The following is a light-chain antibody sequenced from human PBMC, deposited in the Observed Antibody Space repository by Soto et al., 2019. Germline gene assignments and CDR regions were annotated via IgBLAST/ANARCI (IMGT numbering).Light chain of an antibody. CDR1: QGIRSE. CDR3: LQDINYPWT. V-gene: IGKV1-6*01. Sequence: AIQMTQSPSSLSASVGDRVTITCRASQGIRSELGWYQQKPGKAPNLLIYTASTLQSGVPSRFSGSGSGTDFTLTISSLQPEDFATYYCLQDINYPWTFGQGTKVDI. CDR2: TAS. J-gene: IGKJ1*01.